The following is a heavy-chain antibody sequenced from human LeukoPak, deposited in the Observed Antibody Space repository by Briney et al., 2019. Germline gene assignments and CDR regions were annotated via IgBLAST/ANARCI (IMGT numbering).Heavy chain of an antibody. V-gene: IGHV4-4*07. CDR2: IYTSGST. CDR1: GDSISTYF. Sequence: SETLSLTCTVSGDSISTYFWSWIRQPAGKGLEWIGRIYTSGSTNYNPSLKSRVTISVDTSKNQFSLKLSSVTAADTAVYYCAREGLGSGSAIDYWGQGTLVTVSS. J-gene: IGHJ4*02. D-gene: IGHD3-10*01. CDR3: AREGLGSGSAIDY.